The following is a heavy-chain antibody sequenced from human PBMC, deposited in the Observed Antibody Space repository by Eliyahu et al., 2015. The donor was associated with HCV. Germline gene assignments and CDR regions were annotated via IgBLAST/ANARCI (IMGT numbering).Heavy chain of an antibody. CDR2: INSDGSSR. V-gene: IGHV3-74*01. J-gene: IGHJ5*02. Sequence: EVQLVESGGGXVQPGGSLRLSCAASGFTXSSHWMXWVRQAPEKGLXWVSRINSDGSSRSYADSVKGRFTISRDNVKNTLYLQMSSLRAEDTAVYYCARDEGGNSGWFDPWGQGTLVTVSS. CDR3: ARDEGGNSGWFDP. CDR1: GFTXSSHW. D-gene: IGHD4-23*01.